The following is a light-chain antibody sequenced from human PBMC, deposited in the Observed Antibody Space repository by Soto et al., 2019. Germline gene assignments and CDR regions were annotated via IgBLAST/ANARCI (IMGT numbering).Light chain of an antibody. CDR3: SSYTSRVV. Sequence: QAASVSGSPGQSITISCTGTSSDVGGYNYVSWYQQHPGKAPKLMIYDVSNRPSGVSNRFSGSKSGNTASLTISGLQAEDEADYYCSSYTSRVVFGGGTKLTVL. V-gene: IGLV2-14*01. CDR2: DVS. J-gene: IGLJ2*01. CDR1: SSDVGGYNY.